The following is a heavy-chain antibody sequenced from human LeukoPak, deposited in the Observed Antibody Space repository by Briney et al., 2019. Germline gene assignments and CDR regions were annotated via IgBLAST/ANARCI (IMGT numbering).Heavy chain of an antibody. D-gene: IGHD3-3*01. V-gene: IGHV3-7*01. J-gene: IGHJ6*02. CDR3: ARDIRITIFGVVTIAGYYYYGMDV. CDR1: GFTFSSYW. CDR2: IKQDGSEK. Sequence: GGSLRLSCAASGFTFSSYWMSWVRQAPGKGLEWVANIKQDGSEKYYVDSVKGRFTISRDNAKNSLYLQMNSLRAEDTAVYYCARDIRITIFGVVTIAGYYYYGMDVWGQGTTVTVSS.